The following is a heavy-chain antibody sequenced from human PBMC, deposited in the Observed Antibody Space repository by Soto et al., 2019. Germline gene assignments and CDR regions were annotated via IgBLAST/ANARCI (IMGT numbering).Heavy chain of an antibody. CDR1: GFSFYNYW. CDR2: IKPDGSDK. CDR3: ARGSSNAFEI. Sequence: EVQLVESGGGLVQPGESLRLSCAASGFSFYNYWMNWVRQAPGKGPEWVANIKPDGSDKNYVDSVKGRFTISRDNAKNSLFLQMNSLRAEDTAVYYCARGSSNAFEIWGQGTMVIVSS. J-gene: IGHJ3*02. V-gene: IGHV3-7*02.